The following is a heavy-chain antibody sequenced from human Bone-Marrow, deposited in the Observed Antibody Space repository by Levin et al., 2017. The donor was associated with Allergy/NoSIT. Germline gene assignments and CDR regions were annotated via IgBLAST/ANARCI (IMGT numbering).Heavy chain of an antibody. CDR2: IYYSGST. CDR1: GGSVSSGSYY. D-gene: IGHD4-23*01. J-gene: IGHJ5*02. Sequence: SETLSLTCTVSGGSVSSGSYYWSWIRQPPGKGLEWIGYIYYSGSTNYNPSLKSRVTISVDTSKNQFSLKLSSVTAADTAVYYCARNVDGGNAYNWFDPWGQGTLVTVSS. V-gene: IGHV4-61*01. CDR3: ARNVDGGNAYNWFDP.